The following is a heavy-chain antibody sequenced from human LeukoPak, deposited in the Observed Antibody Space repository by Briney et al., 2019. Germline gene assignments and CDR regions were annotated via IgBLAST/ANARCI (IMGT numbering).Heavy chain of an antibody. J-gene: IGHJ4*02. CDR3: ARGRNSLGRYFDY. D-gene: IGHD1-26*01. CDR2: INHSGST. CDR1: GVSIRSYY. Sequence: SETLSLTCTVSGVSIRSYYWSWIRQPAGKGLEWIGEINHSGSTNYNPSLKSRVTISVDTSKNQFSLKLSSVTAADTAVYYCARGRNSLGRYFDYWGQGTLVTVSS. V-gene: IGHV4-34*01.